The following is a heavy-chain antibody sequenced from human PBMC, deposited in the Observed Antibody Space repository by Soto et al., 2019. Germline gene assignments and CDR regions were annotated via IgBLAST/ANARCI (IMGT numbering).Heavy chain of an antibody. CDR2: ISGSGGGT. CDR3: ARGLTAAADSTLDC. V-gene: IGHV3-23*01. J-gene: IGHJ4*02. CDR1: GFTFSNYA. Sequence: EVQLLESGGGLVQPGGSLRLSCAASGFTFSNYAMSWVRQAPGKGLEWVSTISGSGGGTYFADSVGGRFTISRDNSKNTLYLQMSSLRAEDTAVYYCARGLTAAADSTLDCWGQGTLVTVSS. D-gene: IGHD6-13*01.